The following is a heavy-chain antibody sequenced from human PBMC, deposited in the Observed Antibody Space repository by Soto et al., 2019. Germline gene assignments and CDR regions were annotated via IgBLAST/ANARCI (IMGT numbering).Heavy chain of an antibody. CDR2: IDPSDSYT. D-gene: IGHD6-13*01. CDR3: ASISGTAAGRRGDY. Sequence: GESLKISFKASGYSFTSYLVFWVRQLPVKGLEYMGRIDPSDSYTDYSPSFQGHVTFSADKSITTASLHWNSLKEPDTGIYYCASISGTAAGRRGDYWGQGTQVTVSS. J-gene: IGHJ4*02. CDR1: GYSFTSYL. V-gene: IGHV5-10-1*01.